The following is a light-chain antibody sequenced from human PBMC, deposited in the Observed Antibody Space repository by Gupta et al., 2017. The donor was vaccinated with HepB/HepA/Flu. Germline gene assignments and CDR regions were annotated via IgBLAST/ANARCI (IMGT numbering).Light chain of an antibody. V-gene: IGKV1-39*01. CDR1: QTISGY. J-gene: IGKJ5*01. CDR3: QEINSAPNS. CDR2: ATS. Sequence: DIQMTQSPSSLSVSVGDRVTITCRTSQTISGYLTWYQQKPGQAPKLLIYATSTLQSGVPSRFSGSGSGTDFTLTINRLQPEDFATYYCQEINSAPNSFGQGTPLEIK.